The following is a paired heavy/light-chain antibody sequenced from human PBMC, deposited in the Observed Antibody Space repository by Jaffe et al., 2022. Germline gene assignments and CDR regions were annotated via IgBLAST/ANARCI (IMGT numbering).Heavy chain of an antibody. CDR3: AKKEKSVAGTDRFDY. D-gene: IGHD6-19*01. J-gene: IGHJ4*02. CDR1: GFTFSRFS. CDR2: ISGDSRYI. V-gene: IGHV3-21*02. Sequence: EVQLVESGGGLVKPGGSLRLSCVASGFTFSRFSLSWVRQVPGKGLEWVSYISGDSRYIYYADSVRGRFTISRDNAMNSVFMQMNSLRAEDTAVYYCAKKEKSVAGTDRFDYWGQGTLVTVSS.
Light chain of an antibody. J-gene: IGLJ1*01. CDR1: SSNIGTNY. CDR2: DNN. Sequence: QSVLTQPPSVSAAPGQRVTISCSGSSSNIGTNYVSWYQQLPGTAPKLLIYDNNERPSGIPDRFSGSKSGTSATLGITGLQTGDEADYYCGAWESGPRGGYVFGTGTKVTVL. CDR3: GAWESGPRGGYV. V-gene: IGLV1-51*01.